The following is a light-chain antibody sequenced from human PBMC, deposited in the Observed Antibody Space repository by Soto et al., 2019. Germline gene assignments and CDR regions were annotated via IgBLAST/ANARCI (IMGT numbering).Light chain of an antibody. J-gene: IGKJ2*01. CDR3: QQYNNWPYT. CDR2: GAS. CDR1: QSVRSN. Sequence: EIVMTQSPATLAVSPGERAALSCRASQSVRSNVAWYLQKPGQAHRLLIYGASSRATGTPARFSGSGSGTEFTLTISSLQSEDFAVYYCQQYNNWPYTFGLGTKLEMK. V-gene: IGKV3-15*01.